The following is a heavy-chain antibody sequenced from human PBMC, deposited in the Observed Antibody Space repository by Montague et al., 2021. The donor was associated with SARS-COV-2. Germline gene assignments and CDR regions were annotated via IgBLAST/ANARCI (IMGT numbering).Heavy chain of an antibody. V-gene: IGHV4-34*01. CDR2: ISFTRHTRY. CDR1: GESSDRSF. J-gene: IGHJ4*02. D-gene: IGHD5/OR15-5a*01. Sequence: SETLSLTCAVYGESSDRSFLRWTRLSPGTALDWIGEISFTRHTRYNPNPSLRGRVSISTASPKNQFSLNLTSVTAADTPVYYCARSLYSVSWCPDWGQGTLVSAAS. CDR3: ARSLYSVSWCPD.